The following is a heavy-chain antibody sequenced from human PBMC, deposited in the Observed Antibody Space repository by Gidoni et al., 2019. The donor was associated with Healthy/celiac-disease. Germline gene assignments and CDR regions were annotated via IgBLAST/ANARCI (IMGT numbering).Heavy chain of an antibody. D-gene: IGHD1-26*01. CDR2: ISGSGGST. CDR3: VKDWELLSHAFDI. J-gene: IGHJ3*02. CDR1: GFPFSSYA. Sequence: EVQLLESGGGLVQPGGSLRLSCAASGFPFSSYAMSWVRQAPGKGLEWVSAISGSGGSTYYADSVKGRFTISRDNSKNTLYLQMNSLRAEDTAVYYCVKDWELLSHAFDIWGQGTMVTVSS. V-gene: IGHV3-23*01.